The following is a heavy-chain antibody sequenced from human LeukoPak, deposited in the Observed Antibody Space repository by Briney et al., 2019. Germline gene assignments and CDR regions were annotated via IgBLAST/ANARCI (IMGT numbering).Heavy chain of an antibody. D-gene: IGHD2-2*01. CDR1: GGSISSGGYY. CDR3: ARADCSSTSCYGRLIDY. CDR2: IYHSGST. J-gene: IGHJ4*02. V-gene: IGHV4-30-2*01. Sequence: YPSETLSLTCTVSGGSISSGGYYWSWIRQPPGKGLEWIGYIYHSGSTYYNPSLKSRVTISVDRSKNQFSLKLSSVTAADTAVYYCARADCSSTSCYGRLIDYWGQGTLVTVSS.